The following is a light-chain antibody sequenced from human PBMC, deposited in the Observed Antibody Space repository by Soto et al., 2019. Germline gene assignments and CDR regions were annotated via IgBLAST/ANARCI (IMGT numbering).Light chain of an antibody. J-gene: IGKJ2*01. Sequence: EIVLMQSPGTLSLSPGERATLSCRASQTMTRAYLAWYQQKPGQAPRLLIYAASYRATGIPDKFSGSGSGTDFSLTISRLEPEDSAAYYCHQYHSPPQTFGQGTKVDIK. CDR3: HQYHSPPQT. V-gene: IGKV3-20*01. CDR1: QTMTRAY. CDR2: AAS.